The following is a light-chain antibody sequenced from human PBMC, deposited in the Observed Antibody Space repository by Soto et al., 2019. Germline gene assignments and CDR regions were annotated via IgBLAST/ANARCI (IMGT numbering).Light chain of an antibody. J-gene: IGKJ1*01. CDR2: GAS. Sequence: EIVMTQSPATLSVSPGERATLSCRASQSISTNLAWYQQRPGQGPRLLIYGASTRATGLPARFSGSGSGTGFTLTISSLQSEDFAVYYCQQYNSWPLTFGQGTKVDVK. V-gene: IGKV3-15*01. CDR1: QSISTN. CDR3: QQYNSWPLT.